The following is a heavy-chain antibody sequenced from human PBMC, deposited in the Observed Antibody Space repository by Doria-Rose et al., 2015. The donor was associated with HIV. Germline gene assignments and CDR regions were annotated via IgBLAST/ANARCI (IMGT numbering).Heavy chain of an antibody. Sequence: QESGPVLMKPTETLTLTCTVSGVSLSSPGMGVSWIRQPPGKALEWLANIFSDDEGSYKTSLKSRLTISRDTSKSQVVLTMTDMDPVDTATYYCARIKSSRWYHKYYFDFWGQGTLVIVSA. CDR1: GVSLSSPGMG. CDR2: IFSDDEG. J-gene: IGHJ4*02. CDR3: ARIKSSRWYHKYYFDF. D-gene: IGHD6-13*01. V-gene: IGHV2-26*01.